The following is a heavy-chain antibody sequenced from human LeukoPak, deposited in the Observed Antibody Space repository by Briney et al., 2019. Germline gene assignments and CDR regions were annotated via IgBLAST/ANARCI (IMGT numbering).Heavy chain of an antibody. J-gene: IGHJ6*03. CDR3: ARVTYSSSWSPDYYYYMDV. CDR1: GGTFSSYA. V-gene: IGHV1-69*01. CDR2: IIPIFGTA. Sequence: SVKVSCKASGGTFSSYAISWVRQAPGQGLEWMGGIIPIFGTANYAQKFQGRVTITADESTSTAYMELSSLRSEDTAVYYRARVTYSSSWSPDYYYYMDVWGKGTTVTVSS. D-gene: IGHD6-13*01.